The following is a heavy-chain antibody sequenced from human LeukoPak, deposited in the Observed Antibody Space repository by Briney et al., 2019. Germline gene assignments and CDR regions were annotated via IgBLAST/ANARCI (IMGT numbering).Heavy chain of an antibody. CDR2: ISSSSSYI. CDR1: GFTFSSYS. Sequence: GGSLRLSCAASGFTFSSYSMNWVRQAPGKGLGGVSSISSSSSYIYYADSVKGRFTISRDNAKNSLYLQMNSLRAEDTAVYYCARDFKAGFGEFPIDYWGQGTLVTVSS. V-gene: IGHV3-21*01. J-gene: IGHJ4*02. D-gene: IGHD3-10*01. CDR3: ARDFKAGFGEFPIDY.